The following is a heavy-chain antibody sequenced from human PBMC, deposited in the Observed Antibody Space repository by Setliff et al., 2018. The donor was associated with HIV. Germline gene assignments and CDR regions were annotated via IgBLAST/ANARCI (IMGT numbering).Heavy chain of an antibody. J-gene: IGHJ3*01. CDR2: VHSTGTT. CDR3: ARARITMTGGRLEPYAFDR. V-gene: IGHV4-4*07. D-gene: IGHD3-22*01. CDR1: GGSFSTYY. Sequence: PSETLSLTCTVSGGSFSTYYWSWIRQPAGEGLEYIGRVHSTGTTIYNPSLKSRVTMSVDTSKNQLSRKLRSVTAADTAVYYCARARITMTGGRLEPYAFDRWGQGTKVTVSS.